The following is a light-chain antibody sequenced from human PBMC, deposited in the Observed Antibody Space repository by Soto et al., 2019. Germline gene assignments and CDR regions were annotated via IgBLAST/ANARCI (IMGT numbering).Light chain of an antibody. Sequence: QSVLTQPASVSGSPGQSITISCTGTSSDVGGYNFVSWYQQHPGKAPKLMIYDVSNRPSEVSNRFSGSKSGNTASLTISGLQDEDEADYYCSSFSSSITDVFGTGTKVTVL. CDR1: SSDVGGYNF. V-gene: IGLV2-14*01. CDR2: DVS. CDR3: SSFSSSITDV. J-gene: IGLJ1*01.